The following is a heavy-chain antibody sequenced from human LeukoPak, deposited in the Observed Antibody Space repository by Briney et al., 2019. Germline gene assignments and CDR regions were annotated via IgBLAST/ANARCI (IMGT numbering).Heavy chain of an antibody. CDR2: IYHSGST. V-gene: IGHV4-38-2*01. D-gene: IGHD2-2*01. J-gene: IGHJ4*02. Sequence: PSETLSLTCAVSGYSIGSGYYWGWIRQPPGKGLEWIGSIYHSGSTYYNPSLKSRVTISVDTSKDKFSLKLSSVTAADTAVYYCARQGYCSSTSCYGPHNFDYWGQGILVTVSS. CDR1: GYSIGSGYY. CDR3: ARQGYCSSTSCYGPHNFDY.